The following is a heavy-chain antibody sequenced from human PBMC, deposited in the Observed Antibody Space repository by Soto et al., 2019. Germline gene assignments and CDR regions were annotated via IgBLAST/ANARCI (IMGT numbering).Heavy chain of an antibody. CDR3: ARDTLPTDFGLGWDV. Sequence: GGSLRLSCSATKFIFSDYYMSWIRQAPGRGLEWVAYISNGATTTHYADSVKGRFTISRDNAKNSLYLQMNSLRAEDTAMYYCARDTLPTDFGLGWDVWGQGTTVTVSS. D-gene: IGHD4-17*01. V-gene: IGHV3-11*01. J-gene: IGHJ6*02. CDR2: ISNGATTT. CDR1: KFIFSDYY.